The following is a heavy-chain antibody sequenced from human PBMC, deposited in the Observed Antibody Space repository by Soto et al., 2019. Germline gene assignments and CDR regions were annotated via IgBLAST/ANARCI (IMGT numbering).Heavy chain of an antibody. CDR2: IYYSGST. Sequence: QVQLQESGPGLVKPSETLSLTCTVSGGSISSYYWCWIRQPPGKGLEWIGYIYYSGSTNYNPSLKSRVTISVDTSQNQLSLKLSPMTAADTAVYYCASQGPDYYDFSGHHPFDYWGQGTLVTVSA. CDR1: GGSISSYY. CDR3: ASQGPDYYDFSGHHPFDY. V-gene: IGHV4-59*08. D-gene: IGHD3-22*01. J-gene: IGHJ4*02.